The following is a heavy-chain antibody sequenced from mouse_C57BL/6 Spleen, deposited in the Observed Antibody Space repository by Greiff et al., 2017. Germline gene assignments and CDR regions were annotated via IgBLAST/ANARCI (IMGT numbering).Heavy chain of an antibody. J-gene: IGHJ1*03. CDR2: IHPNSGST. CDR3: ARGDGSSHWYVDV. CDR1: GYTFTSYW. D-gene: IGHD1-1*01. Sequence: QVQLQQPGAELVKPGASVKLSCKASGYTFTSYWMHWVKQRPGQGLEWIGMIHPNSGSTNYNEKFKSKATLTVDKSSSTAYMQLSSLTSEDSAVYYCARGDGSSHWYVDVWGTGTTVTVSS. V-gene: IGHV1-64*01.